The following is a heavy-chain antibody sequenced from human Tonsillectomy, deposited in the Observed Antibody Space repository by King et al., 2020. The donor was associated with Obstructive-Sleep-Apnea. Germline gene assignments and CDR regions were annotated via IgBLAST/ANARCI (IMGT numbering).Heavy chain of an antibody. CDR1: GGSISSGDYY. V-gene: IGHV4-30-4*01. Sequence: QLQESGPGLVKPSQTLSLTCTVSGGSISSGDYYWSWIRQPPGKGLEWIGDIYSSGSTYYNPSLKGRVTISVETSKNQFSPKLSSVTAADTAVYYCARDPGDGCDYWGQGTLVTVSS. CDR3: ARDPGDGCDY. CDR2: IYSSGST. D-gene: IGHD7-27*01. J-gene: IGHJ4*02.